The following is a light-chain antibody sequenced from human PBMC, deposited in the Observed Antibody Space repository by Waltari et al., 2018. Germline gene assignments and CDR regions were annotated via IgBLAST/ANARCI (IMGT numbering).Light chain of an antibody. CDR3: QQYGSSPTWT. CDR2: GAS. CDR1: QSVSSTY. Sequence: EIVLTQSPDTLSLSPGERATLSCRASQSVSSTYLTWYQQKPGQAPRLLIFGASSRATGTPDRFSVSGSGTDFTLTISRLEPEDFAVYYCQQYGSSPTWTFGQGTKVEIK. J-gene: IGKJ1*01. V-gene: IGKV3-20*01.